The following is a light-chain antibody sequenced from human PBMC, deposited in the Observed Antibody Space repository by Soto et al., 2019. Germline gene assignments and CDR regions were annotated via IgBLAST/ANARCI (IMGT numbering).Light chain of an antibody. J-gene: IGLJ1*01. CDR2: EVS. CDR1: SSDVGAYNY. V-gene: IGLV2-14*01. Sequence: QSVLTQPASVSGSLGQSITISCTGTSSDVGAYNYVSWYQQQPGKAPKLMISEVSNRPSGVSNRFSGSKSGNTASLIISGLHAEDEADYYCCSFTSITTYVFGTGTKATVL. CDR3: CSFTSITTYV.